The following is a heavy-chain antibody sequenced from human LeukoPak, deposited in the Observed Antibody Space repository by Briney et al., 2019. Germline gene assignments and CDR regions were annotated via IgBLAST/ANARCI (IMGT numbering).Heavy chain of an antibody. J-gene: IGHJ3*01. D-gene: IGHD3-10*01. CDR1: GFTVSSSY. V-gene: IGHV3-53*01. CDR2: IRSGGST. Sequence: PGGSLRLSCEASGFTVSSSYMTWVRQAPGKGLEWVSVIRSGGSTVYADSVKGRFTISRDNSENTLYLQLNSLRAEDTAVDYCAREGSGRTAYNDGLDVWGQGTMVTVSS. CDR3: AREGSGRTAYNDGLDV.